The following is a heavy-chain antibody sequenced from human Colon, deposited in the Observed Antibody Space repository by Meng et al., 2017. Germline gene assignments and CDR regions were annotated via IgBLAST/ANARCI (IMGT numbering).Heavy chain of an antibody. D-gene: IGHD2-15*01. V-gene: IGHV1-2*06. Sequence: QVQLVQSGAEVKKPGASVTVSCKAFGYTLYIHWVRLRPGEGLEWMGRINPRTGDTKFAQSFQGRVTMTRDTSTTTFSMDLRSLTTDDSAIYFCARESADGGSFDLWGQGTLVTVSS. CDR3: ARESADGGSFDL. CDR2: INPRTGDT. CDR1: GYTLY. J-gene: IGHJ4*02.